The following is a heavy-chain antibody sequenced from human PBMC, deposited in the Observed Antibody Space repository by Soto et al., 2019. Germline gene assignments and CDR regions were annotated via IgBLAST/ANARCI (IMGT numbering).Heavy chain of an antibody. CDR2: ISSSGSTI. J-gene: IGHJ6*02. CDR3: ASFMSSPYEDRNVAAYYGMDV. Sequence: VPSTAAGVKCVGYGVSRVSKDTGKGLEWVAYISSSGSTIYYADSVKGRFTISRDNAKNSLYLQMNSLRAEDTAVYYCASFMSSPYEDRNVAAYYGMDVWGEGTTVTVSS. V-gene: IGHV3-48*03. CDR1: GVKCVGYG. D-gene: IGHD3-22*01.